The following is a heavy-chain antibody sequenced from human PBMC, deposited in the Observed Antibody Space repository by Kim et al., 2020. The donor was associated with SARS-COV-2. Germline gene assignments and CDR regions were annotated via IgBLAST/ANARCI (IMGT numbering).Heavy chain of an antibody. CDR2: INSDGSST. CDR3: ARGSGFRYSSGYYAWATFDY. J-gene: IGHJ4*02. D-gene: IGHD3-22*01. Sequence: GGSLRLSCAASGFTFSSYWMHWVRQAPGKGLVWVSRINSDGSSTSYADSVKGRFTISRDNAKNTLYLQMNSLRAEDTAVYYCARGSGFRYSSGYYAWATFDYWGQGTLVTVSS. CDR1: GFTFSSYW. V-gene: IGHV3-74*01.